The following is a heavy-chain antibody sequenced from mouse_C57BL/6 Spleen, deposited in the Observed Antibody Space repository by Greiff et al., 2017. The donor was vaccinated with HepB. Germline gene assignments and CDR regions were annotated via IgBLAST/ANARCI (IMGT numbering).Heavy chain of an antibody. D-gene: IGHD2-5*01. J-gene: IGHJ2*01. CDR2: IDPSDSYT. CDR1: GYTFTSYW. CDR3: ARSRTIVTTCDY. Sequence: QVQLQQSGAELVMPGASVKLSCKASGYTFTSYWMHWVKQRPGQGLEWIGEIDPSDSYTNYNQKFKGKSTLTVDKSSSTAYMQLSSLTSEDSAVYYCARSRTIVTTCDYWGQGTTLTVSS. V-gene: IGHV1-69*01.